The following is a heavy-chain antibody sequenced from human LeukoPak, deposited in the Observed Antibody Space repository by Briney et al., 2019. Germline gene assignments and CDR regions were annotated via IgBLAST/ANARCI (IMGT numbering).Heavy chain of an antibody. J-gene: IGHJ1*01. CDR1: AFTFSSYW. D-gene: IGHD3-22*01. V-gene: IGHV3-74*01. Sequence: GGSLRLSCAASAFTFSSYWMHWVRQAPGKGLVWVSRIKSDGKTNYADSVKGRFTISRDNAKNTVSLQMNSLRAEDTGVYYCAGAPSEIGGYYPEYFRHWGQGTLVTVSS. CDR2: IKSDGKT. CDR3: AGAPSEIGGYYPEYFRH.